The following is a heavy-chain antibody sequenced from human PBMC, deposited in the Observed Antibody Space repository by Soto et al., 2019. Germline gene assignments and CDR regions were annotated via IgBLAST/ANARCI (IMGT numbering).Heavy chain of an antibody. D-gene: IGHD3-9*01. V-gene: IGHV1-18*01. CDR2: ISAYNGNT. Sequence: QVQLLQSGAEVKKPGASVKVSCKASGYTFINYGISWVRQAPGQGLEWMGWISAYNGNTNYAQKLQGRGTMTTDTSTSTAYMELMSLRSDDPAVYYCGRDRYYYILTGYRGPSDYLVQGTLVTVSS. CDR1: GYTFINYG. J-gene: IGHJ4*02. CDR3: GRDRYYYILTGYRGPSDY.